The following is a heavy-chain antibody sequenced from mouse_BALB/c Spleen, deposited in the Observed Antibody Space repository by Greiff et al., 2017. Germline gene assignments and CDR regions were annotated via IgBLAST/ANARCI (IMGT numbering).Heavy chain of an antibody. V-gene: IGHV5-17*02. Sequence: EVQGVESGGGLVQPGGSRKLSCAASGFTFSSFGMHWVRQAPEKGLEWVAYISSGSSTIYYADTVKGRFTISRDNPKNTLFLQMTSLRSEDTAMYYWARRFAYWGQGTLVTVSA. CDR1: GFTFSSFG. CDR3: ARRFAY. CDR2: ISSGSSTI. J-gene: IGHJ3*01.